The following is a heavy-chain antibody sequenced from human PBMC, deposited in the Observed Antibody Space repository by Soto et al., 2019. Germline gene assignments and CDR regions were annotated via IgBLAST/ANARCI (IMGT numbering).Heavy chain of an antibody. V-gene: IGHV3-23*05. D-gene: IGHD5-12*01. CDR1: GFLFTSYA. Sequence: GGSLRLSCAASGFLFTSYAMSWVRQAPGKGLEWVSGISGSGSTTYYSDSVKGRFTISRDNSKNTVYLQMNGLRAEDTAVYYCATGSKQTLPRGYSWYWGQGIQVTVSS. CDR3: ATGSKQTLPRGYSWY. J-gene: IGHJ4*02. CDR2: ISGSGSTT.